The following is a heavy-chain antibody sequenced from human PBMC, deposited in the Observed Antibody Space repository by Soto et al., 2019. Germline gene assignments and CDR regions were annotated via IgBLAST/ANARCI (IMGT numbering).Heavy chain of an antibody. CDR1: GFTFNTYT. D-gene: IGHD3-22*01. V-gene: IGHV3-21*06. J-gene: IGHJ4*02. Sequence: AGGSLRLSCTGSGFTFNTYTMSWVRQAPGKGLEWVSTMTSVGTFVYYADSVEGRFSISRDNAKNSLYLQMNSLGGDDTAVYFCARLSYSFDSTGYHYYFDSWGQGTLVTVSS. CDR3: ARLSYSFDSTGYHYYFDS. CDR2: MTSVGTFV.